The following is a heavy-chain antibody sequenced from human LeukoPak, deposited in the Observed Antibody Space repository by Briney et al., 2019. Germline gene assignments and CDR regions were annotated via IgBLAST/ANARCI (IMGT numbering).Heavy chain of an antibody. CDR1: GFTFNSYS. D-gene: IGHD3-16*01. Sequence: SGGSPRLSCAASGFTFNSYSMSWVRQAAGKGLEWVSYISGSSSTIYYADSVKGRFTISRDNAKNSLYLQMNSLTDEDTAVYYCAREGGFDYWGQGTLVTVSS. CDR2: ISGSSSTI. J-gene: IGHJ4*02. CDR3: AREGGFDY. V-gene: IGHV3-48*02.